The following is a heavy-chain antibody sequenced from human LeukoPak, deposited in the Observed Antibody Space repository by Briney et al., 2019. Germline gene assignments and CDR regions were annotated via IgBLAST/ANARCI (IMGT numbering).Heavy chain of an antibody. CDR3: ARHGRGYYFFDY. CDR2: IFYSGST. D-gene: IGHD3-3*01. Sequence: SETLFLTCTVSGGSIRSFYWSWIRQPPGKGLEWIGYIFYSGSTNYNPSLKSRVTISVDTSKNQFSLKLSSVTAADTAVYYCARHGRGYYFFDYWGQGTLVTVSS. V-gene: IGHV4-59*08. CDR1: GGSIRSFY. J-gene: IGHJ4*02.